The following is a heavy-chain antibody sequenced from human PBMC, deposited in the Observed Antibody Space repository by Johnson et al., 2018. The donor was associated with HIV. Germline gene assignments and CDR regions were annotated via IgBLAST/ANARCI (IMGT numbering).Heavy chain of an antibody. CDR3: ARDFVAVGECTAFDI. J-gene: IGHJ3*02. Sequence: VQLVESGGGVVRPGGSLRLSCAASGFTLDDYGMAWVRQAPGKGLEWVSGMNWNGGSTGYADSVKGRFTISRENAKNSRYLQMNSLRAEDTALYYCARDFVAVGECTAFDIWGQGTMVTVSS. CDR1: GFTLDDYG. V-gene: IGHV3-20*04. D-gene: IGHD3-10*01. CDR2: MNWNGGST.